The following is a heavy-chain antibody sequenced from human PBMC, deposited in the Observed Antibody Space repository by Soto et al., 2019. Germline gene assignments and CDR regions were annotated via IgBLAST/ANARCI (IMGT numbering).Heavy chain of an antibody. V-gene: IGHV1-18*01. Sequence: GASVKVSCKASGYTFTNYGISWVRQAPGQGLEWMGWINTYNGNTNHAEKFQGRVTITADESTSTAYMELSSLRSEDTAVYYCASLLSPPRDDKRWLQSYWGQGTLVTVSS. CDR2: INTYNGNT. D-gene: IGHD5-12*01. CDR3: ASLLSPPRDDKRWLQSY. CDR1: GYTFTNYG. J-gene: IGHJ4*02.